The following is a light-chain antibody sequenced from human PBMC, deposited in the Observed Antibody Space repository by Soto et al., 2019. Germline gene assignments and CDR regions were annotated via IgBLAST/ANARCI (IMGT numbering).Light chain of an antibody. J-gene: IGKJ4*01. CDR1: QSLSSN. CDR2: GAS. Sequence: EIEMTQSPATLSVSPGERATLSCRASQSLSSNLAWYQQKPGQAPRLLLYGASTRATGIPARFSGSGSGTELTLTITSLQSQAFAVYYCQQYHDWPRRLTFGRGTKVDIK. V-gene: IGKV3-15*01. CDR3: QQYHDWPRRLT.